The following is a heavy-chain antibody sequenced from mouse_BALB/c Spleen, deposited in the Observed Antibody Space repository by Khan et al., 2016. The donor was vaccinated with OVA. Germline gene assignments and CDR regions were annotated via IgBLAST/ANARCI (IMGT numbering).Heavy chain of an antibody. V-gene: IGHV3-2*02. Sequence: EVQLQESGPGLVKPSQSLSLTCTVTGYSITSNYAWNWIRQFPGNKLEWMGYISYSGLTSYNPSLKSRISITRDTSKNQFFLQLNSVTTEDTATYYCARGNYYGDTMDYWGQGTSVTVSS. CDR1: GYSITSNYA. D-gene: IGHD1-1*01. CDR3: ARGNYYGDTMDY. CDR2: ISYSGLT. J-gene: IGHJ4*01.